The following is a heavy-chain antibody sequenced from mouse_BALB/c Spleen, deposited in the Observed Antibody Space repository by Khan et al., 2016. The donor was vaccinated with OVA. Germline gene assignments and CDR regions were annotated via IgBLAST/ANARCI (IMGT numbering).Heavy chain of an antibody. Sequence: EVELVESGGGLVKPGGSLKLSCAASGFAFSSYDMSWVRQTPEKRLEWVAFISIGGGTTYYPDTVKGRFTISRDNAKNTLYLQMNSLKSEDTAMYYRTVPHYYGSNYYFDYWGQGTTLTVSS. D-gene: IGHD1-1*01. CDR2: ISIGGGTT. CDR1: GFAFSSYD. V-gene: IGHV5-12-1*01. J-gene: IGHJ2*01. CDR3: TVPHYYGSNYYFDY.